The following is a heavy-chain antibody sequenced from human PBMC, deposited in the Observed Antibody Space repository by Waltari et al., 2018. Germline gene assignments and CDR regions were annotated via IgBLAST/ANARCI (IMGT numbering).Heavy chain of an antibody. D-gene: IGHD3-16*02. Sequence: EVQLLESGGGLVQPGGSLRLSCAASGFPFGNSAPSRVRQAPGKGLEWISGISGSSSSTYYADSVKGRFTISRDNSKNTLYLQMNSLRVEDTAVYFCAKVEGGIVTRYYALDIWGQGTMVTVSS. CDR2: ISGSSSST. CDR1: GFPFGNSA. J-gene: IGHJ3*02. CDR3: AKVEGGIVTRYYALDI. V-gene: IGHV3-23*01.